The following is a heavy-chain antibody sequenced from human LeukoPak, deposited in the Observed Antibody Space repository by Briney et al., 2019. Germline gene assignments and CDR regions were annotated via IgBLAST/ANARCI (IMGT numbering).Heavy chain of an antibody. CDR1: GGTFSSYA. CDR3: ARGSRALRFLEWLLNY. V-gene: IGHV1-69*13. Sequence: SVNVSCKASGGTFSSYAISWVRQAPGQGLEWMGGIIPIFGTANYAQKFQGRVTITADESTSTAYMELSSLRSEDTAVYYCARGSRALRFLEWLLNYWGQGTLVTVSS. CDR2: IIPIFGTA. D-gene: IGHD3-3*01. J-gene: IGHJ4*02.